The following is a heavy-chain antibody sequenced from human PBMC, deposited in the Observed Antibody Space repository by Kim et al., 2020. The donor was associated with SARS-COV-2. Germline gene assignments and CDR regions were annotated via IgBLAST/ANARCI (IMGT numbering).Heavy chain of an antibody. CDR3: ARTVAENYYDRWYYFDY. CDR2: IYPGDSDT. Sequence: GESLKISCKGSGYSFTSYWIGWVRQMPGKGLEWMGIIYPGDSDTRYSPSFQGQVTISADKSISTAYLQWSSLKASDTAMYYCARTVAENYYDRWYYFDYWGQGTLVTVSS. J-gene: IGHJ4*02. CDR1: GYSFTSYW. V-gene: IGHV5-51*01. D-gene: IGHD3-22*01.